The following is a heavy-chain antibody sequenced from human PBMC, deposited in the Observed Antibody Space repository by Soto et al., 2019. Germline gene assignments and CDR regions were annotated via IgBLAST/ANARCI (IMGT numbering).Heavy chain of an antibody. Sequence: GESLKISCQGSGYRFTSYWIAWVRQMPGKGLEWVGIIYPGDSDVKYSPSFEGHITISVDRSDSTAYLQWASLKASDTAMYFCARHFDSSGYYPDYLGQGTQVTVSS. CDR2: IYPGDSDV. D-gene: IGHD3-22*01. CDR3: ARHFDSSGYYPDY. V-gene: IGHV5-51*01. CDR1: GYRFTSYW. J-gene: IGHJ4*02.